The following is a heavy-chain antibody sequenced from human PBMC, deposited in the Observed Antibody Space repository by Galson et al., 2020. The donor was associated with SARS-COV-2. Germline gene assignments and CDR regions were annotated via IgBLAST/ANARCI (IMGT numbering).Heavy chain of an antibody. V-gene: IGHV4-59*13. D-gene: IGHD3-10*02. CDR2: LYYRGST. CDR3: ARAVRLVDAFDI. Sequence: ETSETLSLTCTVSGGSINSYHWHWIRQPPGKGLEWIGYLYYRGSTNYNPSLKSRVTMSVITFKNQFYLKLSSVTAADTAVYYCARAVRLVDAFDIWGQGTMVTVSS. CDR1: GGSINSYH. J-gene: IGHJ3*02.